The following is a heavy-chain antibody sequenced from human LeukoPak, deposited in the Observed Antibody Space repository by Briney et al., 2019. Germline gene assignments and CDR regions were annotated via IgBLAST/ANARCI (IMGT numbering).Heavy chain of an antibody. CDR2: ISAYNGNT. CDR1: GYTFTSYG. V-gene: IGHV1-18*01. J-gene: IGHJ6*02. D-gene: IGHD3-3*01. CDR3: ARDNVYDFWSGYYYYYYGMDV. Sequence: ASVKVSCKASGYTFTSYGISWVRQAPGQGLEWMGWISAYNGNTNYAQKLQGRVTMTTDTSTSTAYMELRSLRSDDTAVYYCARDNVYDFWSGYYYYYYGMDVWGQGTTVTVSS.